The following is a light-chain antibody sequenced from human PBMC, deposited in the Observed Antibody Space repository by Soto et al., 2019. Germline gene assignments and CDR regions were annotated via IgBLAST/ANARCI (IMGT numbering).Light chain of an antibody. CDR1: KSDIGVYDF. Sequence: QSALTQAPCASGCPGQSVTISCTGTKSDIGVYDFVSWYQHHPGKAPRLIIYEVVQRPSGVPDRFSGSKSGNTASLTVSGLQAADEADYFCKSYAGSNTYVFGSGTKVTVL. CDR2: EVV. CDR3: KSYAGSNTYV. J-gene: IGLJ1*01. V-gene: IGLV2-8*01.